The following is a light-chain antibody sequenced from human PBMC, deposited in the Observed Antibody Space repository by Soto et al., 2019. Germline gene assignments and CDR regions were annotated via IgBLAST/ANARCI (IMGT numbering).Light chain of an antibody. Sequence: IQLTQSPSSLSASVGDRVTITCRASQGITSYLAWYQQRPGKAPGLLIYSASTLQSGVPSRFSGSGYGTDFSLTISNLQPEDLATYYCQQLYSHPLTFGGGTKVEIK. CDR3: QQLYSHPLT. CDR1: QGITSY. J-gene: IGKJ4*01. V-gene: IGKV1-9*01. CDR2: SAS.